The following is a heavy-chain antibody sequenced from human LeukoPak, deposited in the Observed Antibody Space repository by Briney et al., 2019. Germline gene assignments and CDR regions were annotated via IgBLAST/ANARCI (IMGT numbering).Heavy chain of an antibody. V-gene: IGHV3-7*01. CDR2: IKQDGSEK. Sequence: GGSLRLSCVASGFTFSTYWMSWVRQAPGKGLEWVANIKQDGSEKYYGDSMKGRFTISRDNAKNSLYLQMNSLRAEDTAVYYCAGDSRVVVAAYYSNGMDVWGQGTTVTVSS. D-gene: IGHD6-19*01. J-gene: IGHJ6*02. CDR1: GFTFSTYW. CDR3: AGDSRVVVAAYYSNGMDV.